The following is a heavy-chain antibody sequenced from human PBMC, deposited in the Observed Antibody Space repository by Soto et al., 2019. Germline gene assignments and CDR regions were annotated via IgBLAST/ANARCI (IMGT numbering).Heavy chain of an antibody. CDR2: ISYDGSNK. V-gene: IGHV3-30*18. CDR3: AKVYGSGSYSAGAFDI. D-gene: IGHD3-10*01. J-gene: IGHJ3*02. CDR1: GFTFSSYG. Sequence: QVQLVESGGGVVQPGRSLRLSCAASGFTFSSYGMHWVRQAPGKGLEWEAVISYDGSNKYYADSVKGRFTISRDNSKNTLYLQMNSLRAEDTAVYYCAKVYGSGSYSAGAFDIWGQGTMVTVSS.